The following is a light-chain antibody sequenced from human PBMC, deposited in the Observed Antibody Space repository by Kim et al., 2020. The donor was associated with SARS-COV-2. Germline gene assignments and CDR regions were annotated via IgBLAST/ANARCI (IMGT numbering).Light chain of an antibody. Sequence: ASVGDRVTSTCRASQSIGSYLNWYQQKPGKAPNLLIYAASSLQSGVPSRFSGSGSGTDFTLIINSLQPEDFATYYCQQSYRTLLYTFGQGTKLEI. CDR1: QSIGSY. CDR3: QQSYRTLLYT. V-gene: IGKV1-39*01. CDR2: AAS. J-gene: IGKJ2*01.